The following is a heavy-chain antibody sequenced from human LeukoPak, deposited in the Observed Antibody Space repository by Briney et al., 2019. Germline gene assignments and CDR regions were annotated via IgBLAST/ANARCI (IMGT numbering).Heavy chain of an antibody. CDR3: AKVIFACSSASCSNYYYYGVDV. Sequence: GGSLRLSCAASGFSFSSYGMHWVRQAPGKGLEWVAVIWYDGSKKYYADSVKGRFTISSDNSKNTLYLQMNSLRAEDTAVYYCAKVIFACSSASCSNYYYYGVDVWGQGTTVTVSS. CDR1: GFSFSSYG. D-gene: IGHD2-2*01. CDR2: IWYDGSKK. J-gene: IGHJ6*02. V-gene: IGHV3-30*02.